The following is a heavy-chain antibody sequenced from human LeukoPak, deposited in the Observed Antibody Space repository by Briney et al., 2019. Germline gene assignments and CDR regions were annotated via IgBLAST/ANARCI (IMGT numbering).Heavy chain of an antibody. CDR3: TRRGGSDGWGDFDY. CDR2: ISGSAGAT. CDR1: GFTLSSHA. V-gene: IGHV3-23*01. Sequence: GGSLRLSCAASGFTLSSHAMSWVRQTPGKGLEWVSTISGSAGATLYADSVRGRFTISRDNSKNTLYLQMDSLKVEATAIYYCTRRGGSDGWGDFDYWGQAILVTVSS. J-gene: IGHJ4*02. D-gene: IGHD3-10*01.